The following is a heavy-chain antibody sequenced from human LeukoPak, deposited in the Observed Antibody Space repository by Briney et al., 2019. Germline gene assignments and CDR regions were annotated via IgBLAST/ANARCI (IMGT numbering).Heavy chain of an antibody. CDR3: ATIPGRRPRGVDDAFDL. D-gene: IGHD1-26*01. CDR1: GGTFSSYA. CDR2: IIPISGTA. V-gene: IGHV1-69*05. Sequence: SVKVSCKASGGTFSSYAISWVRQAPGQGLEWMGRIIPISGTANYAQKFQGRVTITTDESTSTAYMELSSLTSEDTAVYYCATIPGRRPRGVDDAFDLWGQGTMVTVSS. J-gene: IGHJ3*01.